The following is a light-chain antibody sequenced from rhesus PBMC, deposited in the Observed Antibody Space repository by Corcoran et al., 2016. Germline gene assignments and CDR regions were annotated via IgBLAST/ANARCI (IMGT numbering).Light chain of an antibody. CDR1: QSLLDSEDGVTY. J-gene: IGKJ2*01. CDR3: MRALDFPYS. Sequence: DIVMTQTPLSLPVTPGEPASISCRSSQSLLDSEDGVTYVDWYLQKPGQFPQFLIYEVSSRASGVPDRFSGGGSDNVVTLKISRVGAEGVGISYCMRALDFPYSFGQRTKVEIK. CDR2: EVS. V-gene: IGKV2-104*01.